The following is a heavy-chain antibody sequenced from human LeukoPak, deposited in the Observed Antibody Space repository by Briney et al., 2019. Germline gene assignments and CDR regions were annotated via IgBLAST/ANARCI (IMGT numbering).Heavy chain of an antibody. CDR3: ARVVDQWLVRIESYYFDY. J-gene: IGHJ4*02. CDR1: GYSFTSYW. CDR2: IYPGDSDT. D-gene: IGHD6-19*01. V-gene: IGHV5-51*01. Sequence: GASLKISCKGSGYSFTSYWIGWVRQMPGKGLEWMGVIYPGDSDTRYSPSFQGQVTISADKSISTAYLQWSSLKASDTAMYYCARVVDQWLVRIESYYFDYWGQGTLVTVSS.